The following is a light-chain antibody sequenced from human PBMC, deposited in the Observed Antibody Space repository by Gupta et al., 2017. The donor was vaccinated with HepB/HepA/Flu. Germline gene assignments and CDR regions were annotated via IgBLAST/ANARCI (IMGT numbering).Light chain of an antibody. J-gene: IGLJ3*02. CDR1: SGHRTYA. Sequence: QLVLTQSPSASASLGASVPLTCTLRSGHRTYAIAWHQQQPEKGPRYLMKLNSDGSHSKGDGIPDRFSGSSSGAERYLTISSLQSEDEADYYCQTWGTGIRVFGGGTKLTVL. V-gene: IGLV4-69*01. CDR3: QTWGTGIRV. CDR2: LNSDGSH.